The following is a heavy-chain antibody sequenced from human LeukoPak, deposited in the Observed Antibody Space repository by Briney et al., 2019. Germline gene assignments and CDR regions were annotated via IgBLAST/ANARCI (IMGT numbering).Heavy chain of an antibody. Sequence: SETLSLTCAVYGGSFSGYYWSWIRQPPGKGLGWIGEINHGGSANYNPSLKSRVTISVDTSKNQFSLKLSSVTAADTAVYYCARREQWLSYWGQGTLVTVSS. CDR2: INHGGSA. V-gene: IGHV4-34*01. CDR3: ARREQWLSY. CDR1: GGSFSGYY. J-gene: IGHJ4*02. D-gene: IGHD6-19*01.